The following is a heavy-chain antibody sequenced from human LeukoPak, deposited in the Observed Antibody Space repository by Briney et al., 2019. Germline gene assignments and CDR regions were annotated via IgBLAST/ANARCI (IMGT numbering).Heavy chain of an antibody. CDR3: AREYDSSGYAFDY. V-gene: IGHV4-38-2*02. CDR1: GYSISSGYY. Sequence: SETLSLACAVSGYSISSGYYWGWIRQPPGKGLEWIGSIYHSGSTYYNPSLKSRVTISVDTSKNQFSLKLSSVTAADTAVYYCAREYDSSGYAFDYWGQGTLVTVSS. D-gene: IGHD3-22*01. CDR2: IYHSGST. J-gene: IGHJ4*02.